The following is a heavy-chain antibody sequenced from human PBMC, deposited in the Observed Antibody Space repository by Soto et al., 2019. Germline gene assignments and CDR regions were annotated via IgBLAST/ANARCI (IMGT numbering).Heavy chain of an antibody. CDR2: IIPIFGTA. Sequence: SVKVSCKASGGTFSSYAISWVRQAPGQGLEWMGGIIPIFGTANYAQKFQGGVTITADESTSTAYMELSSLRSGDTAVYYCARAGNYDILTGYYRTPWFDPWGQGTLVPVSS. V-gene: IGHV1-69*13. CDR1: GGTFSSYA. CDR3: ARAGNYDILTGYYRTPWFDP. D-gene: IGHD3-9*01. J-gene: IGHJ5*02.